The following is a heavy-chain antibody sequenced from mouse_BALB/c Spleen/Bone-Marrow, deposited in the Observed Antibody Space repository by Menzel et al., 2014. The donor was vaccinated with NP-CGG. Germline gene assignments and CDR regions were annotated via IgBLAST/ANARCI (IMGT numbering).Heavy chain of an antibody. J-gene: IGHJ2*01. V-gene: IGHV1S81*02. CDR3: TRGRTWYFDY. CDR1: GYTFTSYY. Sequence: QVQLQQSGAELVKPGASVKLSCKASGYTFTSYYMYWVKQRPGQGLEWIGEINPSNGGTNFNEKFKSRATLTVDKSSSTAHMQLSSLTSEDSAVYYCTRGRTWYFDYWGQGTTLTVSS. CDR2: INPSNGGT.